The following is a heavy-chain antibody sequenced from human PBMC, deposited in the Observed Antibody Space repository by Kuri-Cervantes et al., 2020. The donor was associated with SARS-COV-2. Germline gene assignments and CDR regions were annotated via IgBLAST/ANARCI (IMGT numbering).Heavy chain of an antibody. J-gene: IGHJ4*02. CDR1: GFTVSSSY. D-gene: IGHD3-22*01. V-gene: IGHV3-30-3*01. CDR2: ISYDGSNK. Sequence: LSLTCAASGFTVSSSYMSWVRQAPGKGLEWVSVISYDGSNKYYADSVKGRFTISRDNSKNTLYLQMNSLRAEDTAVYYCARGDYYDSSGYYLHYFDYWGQGTLVTVSS. CDR3: ARGDYYDSSGYYLHYFDY.